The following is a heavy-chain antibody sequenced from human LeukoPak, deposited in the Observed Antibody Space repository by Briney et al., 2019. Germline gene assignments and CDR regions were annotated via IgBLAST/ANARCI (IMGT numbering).Heavy chain of an antibody. J-gene: IGHJ4*02. V-gene: IGHV3-7*01. CDR3: ARDPTRRFDL. CDR2: IVEDGSET. Sequence: PGGSLRLSCATSGFTFSSYGMTWVRQAPGKGLEWVASIVEDGSETYYLDSVKGRFTFSRDNAKNSLYLQMNSLRGEDTAVYYCARDPTRRFDLWGQGTLVTVSS. CDR1: GFTFSSYG.